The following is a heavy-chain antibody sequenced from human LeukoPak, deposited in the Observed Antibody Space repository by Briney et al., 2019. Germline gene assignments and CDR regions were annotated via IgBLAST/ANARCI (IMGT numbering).Heavy chain of an antibody. CDR3: ATPRGASNWFDP. Sequence: PSGTLSLTCTVSGGSISNSSKYWGWIRQPPGKGLEWIGNIYYSGSIYYNPSLKSRVAIFVDTSNNQFSLKLSSVTAADTAVYYCATPRGASNWFDPWGQGALVTVSS. CDR2: IYYSGSI. J-gene: IGHJ5*02. D-gene: IGHD3-10*01. CDR1: GGSISNSSKY. V-gene: IGHV4-39*01.